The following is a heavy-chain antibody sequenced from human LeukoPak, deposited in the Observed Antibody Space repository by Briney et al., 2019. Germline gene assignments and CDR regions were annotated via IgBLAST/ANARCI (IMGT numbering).Heavy chain of an antibody. J-gene: IGHJ4*02. Sequence: GGSLRLSCAASGFTFSSYAMSWVRQAPGKGLEWVSAIGLRSGSTYYADSVKGRFTISRDNSKNTVYLQMNSLRADDTAVYYCAKLGGYYDNSASRYFDYWGQGTLVTVSS. CDR1: GFTFSSYA. D-gene: IGHD3-22*01. V-gene: IGHV3-23*01. CDR3: AKLGGYYDNSASRYFDY. CDR2: IGLRSGST.